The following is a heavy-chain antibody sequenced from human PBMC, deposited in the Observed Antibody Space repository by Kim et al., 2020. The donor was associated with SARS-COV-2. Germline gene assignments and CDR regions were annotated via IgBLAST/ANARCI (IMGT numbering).Heavy chain of an antibody. D-gene: IGHD3-16*01. CDR3: ARDMRADVAWGGDPIDV. J-gene: IGHJ3*01. V-gene: IGHV3-53*01. Sequence: SVKGRFTISRHNSKNTVYLEMTNLSPEDTVVYYCARDMRADVAWGGDPIDVWGQGTMVTVSS.